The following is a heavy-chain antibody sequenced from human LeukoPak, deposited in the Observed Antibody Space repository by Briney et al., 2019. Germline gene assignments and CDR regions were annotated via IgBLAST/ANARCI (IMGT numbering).Heavy chain of an antibody. CDR3: ARVETYDSTFDY. CDR1: GGSISSYY. V-gene: IGHV4-59*01. J-gene: IGHJ4*02. Sequence: SETLSLTCTVSGGSISSYYWSWIRQPPGKGLEWVGYIYYSGSTNYNPSLKSRVTISVDTSKNQFSLKLSSVTAAGTAVYYCARVETYDSTFDYWGQGTLVTVSS. D-gene: IGHD5-12*01. CDR2: IYYSGST.